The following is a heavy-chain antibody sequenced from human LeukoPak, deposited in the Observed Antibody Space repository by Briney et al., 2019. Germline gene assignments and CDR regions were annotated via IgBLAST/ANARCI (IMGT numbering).Heavy chain of an antibody. J-gene: IGHJ6*02. CDR1: GVSISSYY. CDR3: APGGYCSSTSCYFGMDV. D-gene: IGHD2-2*01. CDR2: IYYSGST. Sequence: SETLSLTCTVSGVSISSYYWSWIRQPPGKGLEWIGHIYYSGSTNYNPSLKSRVTISVDTSKNQFSLKLSSVTAADTAVYYCAPGGYCSSTSCYFGMDVWGQGTTVTVSS. V-gene: IGHV4-59*12.